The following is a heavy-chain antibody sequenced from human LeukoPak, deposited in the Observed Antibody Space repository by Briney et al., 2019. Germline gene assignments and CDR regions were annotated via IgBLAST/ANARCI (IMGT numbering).Heavy chain of an antibody. CDR1: GGSFSGYY. D-gene: IGHD2-2*01. J-gene: IGHJ5*02. CDR2: INHSGST. Sequence: SETLSLTCAVYGGSFSGYYWSWIRQPPGKGLEWIGEINHSGSTNYNPSLKSRVTISVDTSKNQFSLKLSSVTAADTAVYYCARHKVVVTSLDWFDPWGQGTLVTVSS. CDR3: ARHKVVVTSLDWFDP. V-gene: IGHV4-34*01.